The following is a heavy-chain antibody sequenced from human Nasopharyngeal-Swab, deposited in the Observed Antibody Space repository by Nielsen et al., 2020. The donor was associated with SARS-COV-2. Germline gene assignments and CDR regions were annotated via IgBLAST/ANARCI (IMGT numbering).Heavy chain of an antibody. CDR2: IYYSGST. J-gene: IGHJ4*02. V-gene: IGHV4-61*08. Sequence: SETLSLTCTVSGVSISSGDNYWSWIRQPPGKGLEWIGYIYYSGSTNYNPSLKSRVTISVDTSKNQFSLKLSSVTAADTAVYYCARAMITFGGVTHFDYWGQGTLVTVSS. D-gene: IGHD3-16*01. CDR1: GVSISSGDNY. CDR3: ARAMITFGGVTHFDY.